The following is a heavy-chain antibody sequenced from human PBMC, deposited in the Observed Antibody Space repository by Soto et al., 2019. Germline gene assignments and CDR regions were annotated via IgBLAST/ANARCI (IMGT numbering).Heavy chain of an antibody. J-gene: IGHJ4*02. CDR2: IYSGGST. V-gene: IGHV3-53*01. D-gene: IGHD6-6*01. Sequence: PGGSLRLSCAASGFTVSSNYMSWVRQAPGKGLEWVSVIYSGGSTYYADSVKGRFTISRDNSKNTLYLQMNSLRAEDTAVYYCATDSIAEKQPAPFDYWGQGTLVTVSS. CDR3: ATDSIAEKQPAPFDY. CDR1: GFTVSSNY.